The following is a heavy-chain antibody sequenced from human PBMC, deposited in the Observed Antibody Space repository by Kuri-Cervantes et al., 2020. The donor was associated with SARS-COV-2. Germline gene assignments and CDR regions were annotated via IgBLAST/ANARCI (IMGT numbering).Heavy chain of an antibody. CDR1: GGSFSGYY. CDR2: INHSGST. J-gene: IGHJ4*02. CDR3: ARLQITMVRGVDDY. D-gene: IGHD3-10*01. V-gene: IGHV4-34*01. Sequence: SETLSLTCAVYGGSFSGYYWSWIRQPPGKGLEWIGEINHSGSTNYNPSLKSRVTISVDTSKNQFSLKLSSVTAADTAVYYCARLQITMVRGVDDYWGQGTLVTVSS.